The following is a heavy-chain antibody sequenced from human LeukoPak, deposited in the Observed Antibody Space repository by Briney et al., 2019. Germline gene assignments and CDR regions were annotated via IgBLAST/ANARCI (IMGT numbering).Heavy chain of an antibody. D-gene: IGHD1-26*01. Sequence: GGSLRLSCAASGFTFSNYGMAWVRQAPGKGLEWVSSISGPGDDTYYADSAKGRFTISRDNSKNTIYLQMNSLRAEDTAVYYCAKDHQWELHGFDYWGQGTLVTVSS. V-gene: IGHV3-23*01. J-gene: IGHJ4*02. CDR3: AKDHQWELHGFDY. CDR2: ISGPGDDT. CDR1: GFTFSNYG.